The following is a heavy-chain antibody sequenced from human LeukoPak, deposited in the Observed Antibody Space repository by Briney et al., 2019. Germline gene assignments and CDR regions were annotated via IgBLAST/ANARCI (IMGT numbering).Heavy chain of an antibody. V-gene: IGHV1-69*05. D-gene: IGHD2-15*01. CDR1: GGTFSSYA. CDR3: ARGQRPYQIVVVVAATRYWFDP. J-gene: IGHJ5*02. Sequence: ASVKVSCKASGGTFSSYAISWVRQAPGQGLEWMGSIIPIFGTANYAQKFQGRVTITTDESTSTAYMELSSLRSEDTAVYYCARGQRPYQIVVVVAATRYWFDPWGQGTLVTVSS. CDR2: IIPIFGTA.